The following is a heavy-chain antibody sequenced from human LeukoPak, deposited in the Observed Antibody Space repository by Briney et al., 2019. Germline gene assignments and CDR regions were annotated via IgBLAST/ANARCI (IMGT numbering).Heavy chain of an antibody. J-gene: IGHJ4*02. CDR3: AKGPQLYSGYHPDY. CDR1: GFTFSGSA. V-gene: IGHV3-23*01. Sequence: GGSLSLSCAASGFTFSGSAMTWVRQAPGKGLQWVSTITGSDDKTYYADSVEGRFTISRDFSKNMVHLHMNSLRVEDTAIYYCAKGPQLYSGYHPDYWGQGTLVTVSS. CDR2: ITGSDDKT. D-gene: IGHD5-12*01.